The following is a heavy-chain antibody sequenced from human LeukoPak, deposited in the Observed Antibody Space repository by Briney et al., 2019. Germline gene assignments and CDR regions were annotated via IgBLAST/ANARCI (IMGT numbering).Heavy chain of an antibody. CDR2: ISSSGSTI. CDR1: GFTFSSYG. CDR3: ARESYYFDY. V-gene: IGHV3-48*04. Sequence: PGGSLRLSCAASGFTFSSYGMNWVRQAPGKGLEWVSYISSSGSTIYYADSVKGRFTISRDNAKNSLYLQMNSLRAEDTAVYYCARESYYFDYWGQGTLVTVSS. J-gene: IGHJ4*02.